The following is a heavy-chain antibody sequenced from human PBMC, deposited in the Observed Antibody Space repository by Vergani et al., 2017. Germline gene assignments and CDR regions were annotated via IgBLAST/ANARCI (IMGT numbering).Heavy chain of an antibody. J-gene: IGHJ4*02. CDR1: GGTFSSYT. Sequence: QVQLVQSGAEVKKPGSSVKVSCKASGGTFSSYTISWVRQAPGQGLEWMGRIIPILGIANYAQKFQGRVTITADKSTSTAYMELSSLRSEDTAVYYCASFCSSTSCFYFDYWSQGTLVTVSS. CDR2: IIPILGIA. CDR3: ASFCSSTSCFYFDY. D-gene: IGHD2-2*01. V-gene: IGHV1-69*02.